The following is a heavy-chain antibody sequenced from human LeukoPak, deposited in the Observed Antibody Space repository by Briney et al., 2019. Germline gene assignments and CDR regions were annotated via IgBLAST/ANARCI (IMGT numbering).Heavy chain of an antibody. D-gene: IGHD3-10*01. V-gene: IGHV7-4-1*02. CDR1: GYNFTRYP. CDR3: ARDLETYYYGSGSYPWFDP. J-gene: IGHJ5*02. Sequence: GASVKVSCKASGYNFTRYPMNWVRQAPGQGLEWMGWINTNTGNPTYAQGFTGRFVFSLDTSVSTAYLQISSLKAEDTAVYYCARDLETYYYGSGSYPWFDPWGQGTLVTVSS. CDR2: INTNTGNP.